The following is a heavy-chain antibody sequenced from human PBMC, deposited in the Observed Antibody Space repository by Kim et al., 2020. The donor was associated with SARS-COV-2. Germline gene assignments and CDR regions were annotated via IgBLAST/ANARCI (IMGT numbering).Heavy chain of an antibody. V-gene: IGHV4-39*01. CDR3: ARHAMEYDYVWGSYRLSNYFDY. CDR1: GGSISSSSYY. Sequence: SETLSLTCTVSGGSISSSSYYWGWIRQPPGKGLEWIGSIYYSGSTYYNPSLKSRVTISVDTSKNQFSLKLSSVTAADTAVYYCARHAMEYDYVWGSYRLSNYFDYWGQGTLVTVSS. D-gene: IGHD3-16*02. CDR2: IYYSGST. J-gene: IGHJ4*02.